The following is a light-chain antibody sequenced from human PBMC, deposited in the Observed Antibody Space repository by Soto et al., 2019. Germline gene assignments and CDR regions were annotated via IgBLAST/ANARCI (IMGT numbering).Light chain of an antibody. CDR3: TSYGGYNNVV. J-gene: IGLJ1*01. CDR2: EVN. V-gene: IGLV2-8*01. CDR1: SSDVGGYNY. Sequence: QSVLAQPPSASGSPGQSVTISCTGTSSDVGGYNYVSWFQQHPGKAPKLIIHEVNQRPSGVPDRFSGSKSGNTASLTVSGLQAEDEGTYYCTSYGGYNNVVFGPGTKATVL.